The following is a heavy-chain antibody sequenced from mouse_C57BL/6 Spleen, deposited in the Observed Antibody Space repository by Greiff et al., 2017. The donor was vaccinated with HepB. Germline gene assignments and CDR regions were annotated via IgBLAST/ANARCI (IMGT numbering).Heavy chain of an antibody. Sequence: VQLQQSGAELVRPGTSVKVSCKASGYAFTNYLIEWVKQRPGQGLEWIGVINPGSGGTNYNEKFKGKATLTADKSSSTAYMQLSSLTSEDSAVYCCARGDLYWYFDVWGTGTTVTVSS. CDR1: GYAFTNYL. D-gene: IGHD3-3*01. V-gene: IGHV1-54*01. CDR2: INPGSGGT. J-gene: IGHJ1*03. CDR3: ARGDLYWYFDV.